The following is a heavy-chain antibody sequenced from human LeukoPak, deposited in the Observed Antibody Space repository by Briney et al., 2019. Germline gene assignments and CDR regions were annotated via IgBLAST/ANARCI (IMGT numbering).Heavy chain of an antibody. CDR2: IYTSGST. CDR3: ARDIAARGFDY. V-gene: IGHV4-61*02. CDR1: GGSISSGSYY. J-gene: IGHJ4*02. D-gene: IGHD6-6*01. Sequence: SQTLSLTCTVSGGSISSGSYYWSWIRQPAGKGLEWIGRIYTSGSTNYNPSLKSRVTISVDTSKNQFSLKLSSVTAADTAVYYCARDIAARGFDYWGQGTLVTVSS.